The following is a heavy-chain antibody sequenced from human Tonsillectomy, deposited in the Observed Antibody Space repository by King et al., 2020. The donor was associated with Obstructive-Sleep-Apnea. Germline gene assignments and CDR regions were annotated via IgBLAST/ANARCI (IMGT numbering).Heavy chain of an antibody. CDR2: ISGYNGNR. V-gene: IGHV1-18*04. CDR3: ARDQGGDDFPSYFDY. Sequence: QLVQSGGEVKKPGASVKVSCKAFGYSFTSHGINWVRQAPGQGLEWMGWISGYNGNRKDAQKFQGRVIMTTDTSTGTAYMELKSLRSDDTAAYYCARDQGGDDFPSYFDYWGQGTLVTVSS. D-gene: IGHD2-21*02. J-gene: IGHJ4*02. CDR1: GYSFTSHG.